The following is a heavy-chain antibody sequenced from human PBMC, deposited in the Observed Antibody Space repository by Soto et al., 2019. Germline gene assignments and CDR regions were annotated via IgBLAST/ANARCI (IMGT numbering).Heavy chain of an antibody. CDR3: AVNYYYYGMDV. CDR1: GDSISSIHW. V-gene: IGHV4-4*02. J-gene: IGHJ6*02. Sequence: SETLSLTCTVSGDSISSIHWWSWVRQPPGKGLEWIGEIHHSGSTNYNPSLKSRVTISVDTSKNQFSLKLSSVTAADTAVYYCAVNYYYYGMDVWGQGTTVT. CDR2: IHHSGST.